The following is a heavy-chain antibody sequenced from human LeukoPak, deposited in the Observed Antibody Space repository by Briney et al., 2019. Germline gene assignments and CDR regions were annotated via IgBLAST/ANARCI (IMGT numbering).Heavy chain of an antibody. CDR3: SRVDHDRRCAS. CDR2: ISSNGGST. V-gene: IGHV3-64*01. D-gene: IGHD5-24*01. J-gene: IGHJ4*02. Sequence: GGSLRLSCAASGFTFSSYSMHWVRQAPGEGLEFVSAISSNGGSTYYVNSVKGRFTISRDNAKNTLYLQMGSLRPEDMAVYYCSRVDHDRRCASWGQGTLVTVSS. CDR1: GFTFSSYS.